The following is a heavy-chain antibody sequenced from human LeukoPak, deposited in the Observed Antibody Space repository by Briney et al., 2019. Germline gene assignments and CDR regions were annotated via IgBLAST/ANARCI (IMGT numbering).Heavy chain of an antibody. CDR1: TFSSYW. CDR2: IYYSGST. V-gene: IGHV4-39*01. D-gene: IGHD5-18*01. CDR3: ARQVGYSYGRFGY. J-gene: IGHJ4*02. Sequence: TFSSYWMTWVRQPPGKGLEWIGSIYYSGSTYYSPSLKSRLTISVDTSKNQFSLKLSSVSAADTAVYYCARQVGYSYGRFGYWGQGTLVTVSS.